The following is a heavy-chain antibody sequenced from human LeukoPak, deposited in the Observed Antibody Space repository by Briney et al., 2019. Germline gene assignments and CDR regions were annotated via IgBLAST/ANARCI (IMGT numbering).Heavy chain of an antibody. V-gene: IGHV1-18*01. D-gene: IGHD3-9*01. CDR3: ARDPVLRYFDWFDYFDY. J-gene: IGHJ4*02. Sequence: ASVKVSCKASGYTFTSYGISWVRQAPGQGLEWMGWISAYNGNTNYAQKLQGRVTMTTDTSTSTAYMELRSLRSDDTAVYYCARDPVLRYFDWFDYFDYWGQGTPVTVSS. CDR2: ISAYNGNT. CDR1: GYTFTSYG.